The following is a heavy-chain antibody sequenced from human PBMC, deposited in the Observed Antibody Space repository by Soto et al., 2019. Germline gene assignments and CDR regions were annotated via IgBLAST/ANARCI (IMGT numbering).Heavy chain of an antibody. CDR1: GGSFSSYA. CDR3: ARAGPVSGNHAFDI. CDR2: IIPIFGAP. D-gene: IGHD6-19*01. V-gene: IGHV1-69*06. Sequence: QVQLVQSGAEVKKPGSPVKVSCKASGGSFSSYAISWVRQAPVQGLEWMGGIIPIFGAPTYAQKFQGRVTIIEDKSTSTAYMELSSLRSEDTALYYCARAGPVSGNHAFDIWGQGTLVTVSS. J-gene: IGHJ3*02.